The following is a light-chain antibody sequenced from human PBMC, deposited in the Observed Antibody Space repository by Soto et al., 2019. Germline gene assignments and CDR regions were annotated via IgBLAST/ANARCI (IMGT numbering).Light chain of an antibody. CDR3: QQYGGSPRT. Sequence: EVVLTQSPGTLSLSPVEGATLSGRASQSIHTSLAWYQQKSGKPPRLVIYDSTLRANGVPDRFSGSGSGTDFTLTITRLEPEDFAVYYCQQYGGSPRTFGQGTKVDIK. J-gene: IGKJ1*01. CDR2: DST. CDR1: QSIHTS. V-gene: IGKV3-20*01.